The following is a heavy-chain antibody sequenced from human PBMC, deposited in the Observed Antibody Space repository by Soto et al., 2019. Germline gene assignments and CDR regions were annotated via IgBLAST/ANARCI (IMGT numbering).Heavy chain of an antibody. CDR2: INSDGSST. D-gene: IGHD3-10*01. J-gene: IGHJ1*01. CDR1: GFTFSTYW. CDR3: MRDSWGVHH. Sequence: PGWSLRLSCAASGFTFSTYWMYWVRQAPGKGLVCVSHINSDGSSTTYADSVKGRFTISRDNAKNTLYLQMNSLRAEDTAVYYCMRDSWGVHHWGQGTLVTVSS. V-gene: IGHV3-74*01.